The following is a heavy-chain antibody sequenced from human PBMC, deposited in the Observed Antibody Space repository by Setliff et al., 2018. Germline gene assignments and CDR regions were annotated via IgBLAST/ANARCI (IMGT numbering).Heavy chain of an antibody. CDR2: TSVYNDNT. CDR1: GYTFTTYG. V-gene: IGHV1-18*01. J-gene: IGHJ4*02. CDR3: ARAPSSIGVGGSLLH. D-gene: IGHD6-19*01. Sequence: ASVKVSCKASGYTFTTYGIIWVRQAPGQGLEWMGWTSVYNDNTNYAQRLQGRVTMTTDTSTSTAYMELRGLSSDDTAVYYCARAPSSIGVGGSLLHWGQGTLVTVSS.